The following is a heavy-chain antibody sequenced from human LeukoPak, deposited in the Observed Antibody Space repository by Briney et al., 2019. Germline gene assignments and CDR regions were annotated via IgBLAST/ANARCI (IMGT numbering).Heavy chain of an antibody. D-gene: IGHD3-22*01. V-gene: IGHV3-23*01. CDR1: GFTFSNYA. Sequence: GGSLRLSCAASGFTFSNYAMTWVRQAPGKGLEWVSSISGSGETIYYADSVKGRFTISRDSSKNTLYLQMNSLRAEDTAVFYCAKDGSMGSYYDSSGYSDFDSWGQGTLVTVSS. CDR3: AKDGSMGSYYDSSGYSDFDS. CDR2: ISGSGETI. J-gene: IGHJ4*02.